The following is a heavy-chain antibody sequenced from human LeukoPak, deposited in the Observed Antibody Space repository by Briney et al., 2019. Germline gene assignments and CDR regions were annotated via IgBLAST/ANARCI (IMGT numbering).Heavy chain of an antibody. Sequence: PGGSLRLSCAASGLTFNKYWMTWVRQAPGKGLEWVSTISASGGSTYYADSVKGRFTISRDNSKNTLYLQMNSLRVEDTAVYYCAKGTERYSKNFDYWGQGILVSVSS. CDR2: ISASGGST. CDR1: GLTFNKYW. CDR3: AKGTERYSKNFDY. J-gene: IGHJ4*02. D-gene: IGHD3-9*01. V-gene: IGHV3-23*01.